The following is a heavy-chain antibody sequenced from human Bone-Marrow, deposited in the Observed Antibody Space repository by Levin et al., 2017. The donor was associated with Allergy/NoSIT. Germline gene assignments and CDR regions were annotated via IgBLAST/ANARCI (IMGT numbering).Heavy chain of an antibody. J-gene: IGHJ4*02. Sequence: SETLSLTCTVSGGSVSSGSYYWSWIRQPPGKGLEWIAYIYHSGSTKYNPFLKRRVTISLDTSRNQFSLRLTSLTAADTAVYYYARGSYVGGLSCDCWGKGALVTVSS. V-gene: IGHV4-61*01. CDR2: IYHSGST. CDR1: GGSVSSGSYY. CDR3: ARGSYVGGLSCDC. D-gene: IGHD3-10*01.